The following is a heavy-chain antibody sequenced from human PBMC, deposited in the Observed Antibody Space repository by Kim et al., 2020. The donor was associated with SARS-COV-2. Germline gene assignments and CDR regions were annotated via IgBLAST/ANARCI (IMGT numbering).Heavy chain of an antibody. CDR2: IYHSGTT. V-gene: IGHV4-4*02. CDR1: GASITSSNW. CDR3: ARVLGGCSGTSCYLIS. D-gene: IGHD2-2*01. J-gene: IGHJ5*01. Sequence: SETLSLTCAVSGASITSSNWWTWVCQPPGMAPEWIGEIYHSGTTYYNPSLKSRVAISVDKSNNQFSLRLTSVTVADTAVYYCARVLGGCSGTSCYLISWG.